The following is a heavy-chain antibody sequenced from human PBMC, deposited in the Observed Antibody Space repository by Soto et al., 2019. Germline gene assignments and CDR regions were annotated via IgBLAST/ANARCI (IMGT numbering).Heavy chain of an antibody. J-gene: IGHJ5*02. CDR2: IDHSGYT. CDR3: ARVRDWFDP. D-gene: IGHD3-3*01. V-gene: IGHV4-34*01. CDR1: GGSFSGYY. Sequence: SSETVSLTCAVYGGSFSGYYWNWIRQPPGKGLEWIGEIDHSGYTNYNPSLKSRVTISVDTSKNQFSLRLTSVTAADTAVYYCARVRDWFDPWGQGTLVTVSS.